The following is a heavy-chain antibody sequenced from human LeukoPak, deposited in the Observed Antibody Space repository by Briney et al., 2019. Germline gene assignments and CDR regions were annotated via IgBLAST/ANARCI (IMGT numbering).Heavy chain of an antibody. CDR1: GGSFSGYY. CDR3: ARAKAARPFMDV. D-gene: IGHD6-6*01. J-gene: IGHJ6*03. V-gene: IGHV4-34*01. CDR2: INHSGST. Sequence: SETLSLTCAVYGGSFSGYYWSWIRQPPGKGLEWIGEINHSGSTNYNPSLKSRVTISVDTSRNQSSLKLSSVTAADTAVYYCARAKAARPFMDVWGKGTTVTVSS.